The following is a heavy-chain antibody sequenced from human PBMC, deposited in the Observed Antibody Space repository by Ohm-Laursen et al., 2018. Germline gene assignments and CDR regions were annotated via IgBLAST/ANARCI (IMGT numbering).Heavy chain of an antibody. CDR2: TRNKANSYTT. D-gene: IGHD4-11*01. J-gene: IGHJ6*02. Sequence: SLRLSCAAPGFTFSSYAMSWVRQAPGKGLEWVGLTRNKANSYTTEYAASVKGRFTISRDDSKNSLYLQMNSLKTEDTAVYYCARTTNSYGMDVWGQGTTVTVSS. V-gene: IGHV3-72*01. CDR1: GFTFSSYA. CDR3: ARTTNSYGMDV.